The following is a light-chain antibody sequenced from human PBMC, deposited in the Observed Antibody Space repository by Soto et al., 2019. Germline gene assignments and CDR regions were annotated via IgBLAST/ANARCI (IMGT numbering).Light chain of an antibody. V-gene: IGLV2-14*01. CDR1: SSDVGGYNY. Sequence: QSALTQPASVSGSPGQSITISCTGTSSDVGGYNYVSWYQQHPGKAPKLMIYDVSHWPSGVSNRFSGSKSGNTASLTISGLQAEDEADYYCSSYTSSRTLVFGGGTKVTVL. CDR3: SSYTSSRTLV. J-gene: IGLJ2*01. CDR2: DVS.